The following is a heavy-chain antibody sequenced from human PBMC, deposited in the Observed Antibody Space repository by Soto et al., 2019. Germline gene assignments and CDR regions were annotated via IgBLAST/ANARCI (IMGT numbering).Heavy chain of an antibody. D-gene: IGHD3-16*02. CDR2: IYYST. CDR3: ARDYRASYPAYYYYGMDV. Sequence: QVQLQESGPGLVKPSQTLSLTCTVSGGSISSGGYYWSWIRQHPGKGLEWIGYIYYSTYYNPSLKSRVTISVNTSTNQSSLKLSSVTAADTAVYYCARDYRASYPAYYYYGMDVWGQGTTVTVSS. CDR1: GGSISSGGYY. V-gene: IGHV4-31*03. J-gene: IGHJ6*02.